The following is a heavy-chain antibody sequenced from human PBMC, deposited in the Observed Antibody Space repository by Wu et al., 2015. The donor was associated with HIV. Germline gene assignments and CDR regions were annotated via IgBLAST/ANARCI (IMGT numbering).Heavy chain of an antibody. CDR2: INPNSAGT. V-gene: IGHV1-2*02. Sequence: QVQLVQSGAEVKKPGASVKVSCKTSGYTFTGYYMHWVRQAPGQGLEWMGWINPNSAGTNYAQKFQDRVTMARDTSISTAYMELSRLRSDDTAVYYCARRRGDGWDHTGYPFDYWGQGTLVTVSS. J-gene: IGHJ4*02. CDR1: GYTFTGYY. D-gene: IGHD2-21*01. CDR3: ARRRGDGWDHTGYPFDY.